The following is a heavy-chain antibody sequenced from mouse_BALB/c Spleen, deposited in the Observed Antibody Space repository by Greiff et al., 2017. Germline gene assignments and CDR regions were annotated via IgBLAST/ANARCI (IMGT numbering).Heavy chain of an antibody. D-gene: IGHD2-1*01. Sequence: EVMLVESGGGLVQPGGSLKLSCAASGFTFSSYGMSWVRQTPDKRLELVATINSNGGSTYYPDSVKGRFTISRDNAKNTLYLQMSSLKSEDTAMYYCARDGNYRYWYFDVWGAGTTVTVSS. J-gene: IGHJ1*01. CDR2: INSNGGST. CDR1: GFTFSSYG. CDR3: ARDGNYRYWYFDV. V-gene: IGHV5-6-3*01.